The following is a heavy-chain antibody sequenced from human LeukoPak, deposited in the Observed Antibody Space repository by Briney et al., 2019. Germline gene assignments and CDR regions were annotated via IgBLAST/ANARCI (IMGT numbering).Heavy chain of an antibody. CDR1: GGSISSYY. J-gene: IGHJ5*02. CDR3: ARDRQWELGNWFDP. CDR2: IYTSGST. Sequence: SETLSLTCTVSGGSISSYYWSWIRQPAGKGLEWIGRIYTSGSTNYNPSLKSRVTMSVDTSKNQFSLKLSSVTAADTAVYYCARDRQWELGNWFDPWGQGTLVTVSS. V-gene: IGHV4-4*07. D-gene: IGHD1-26*01.